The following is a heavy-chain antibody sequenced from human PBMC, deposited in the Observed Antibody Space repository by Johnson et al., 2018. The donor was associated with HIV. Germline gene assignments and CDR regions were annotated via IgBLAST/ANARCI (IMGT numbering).Heavy chain of an antibody. CDR3: ARVQSIAAPDDAFDI. J-gene: IGHJ3*02. CDR2: ISSSSSTI. V-gene: IGHV3-48*01. D-gene: IGHD6-6*01. CDR1: GFIFSSYS. Sequence: EVQLVESGGGVVQPGMSLRLSCAASGFIFSSYSMNWVRQAPGKGLEWVSYISSSSSTIYYADSVKGRFTISRDNAKNSLYLQMNSLRAEDTAVYYCARVQSIAAPDDAFDIWGQGTMVTVSS.